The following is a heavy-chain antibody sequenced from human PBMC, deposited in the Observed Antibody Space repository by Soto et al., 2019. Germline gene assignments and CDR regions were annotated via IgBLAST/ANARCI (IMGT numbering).Heavy chain of an antibody. CDR1: DDSINSDKYY. D-gene: IGHD3-3*01. J-gene: IGHJ4*02. Sequence: SETLSLTCSVSDDSINSDKYYWGWMRQPPGKGLEWIGSIYYRGNAYYNPSLQPRVTRSLDTSRSQFPLKLHSVTAADPAVYFCARLEGPAPISYYFAFCGPGALVT. V-gene: IGHV4-39*01. CDR2: IYYRGNA. CDR3: ARLEGPAPISYYFAF.